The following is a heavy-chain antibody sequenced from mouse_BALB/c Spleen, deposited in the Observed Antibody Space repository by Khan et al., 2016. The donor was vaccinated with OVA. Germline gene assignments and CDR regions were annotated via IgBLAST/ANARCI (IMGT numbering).Heavy chain of an antibody. CDR2: ISSGGSYT. CDR1: GFTFSSYA. V-gene: IGHV5-9-3*01. Sequence: EVELVESGGGLVKPGGSLKLSCAASGFTFSSYAMSWVRQTPEKRLEWVATISSGGSYTYYPDSVKGRFTISRDNAKNTLYLQMSSLRSEDTAMYYCARHSPSWDWFAYWGQGTLVTVSA. CDR3: ARHSPSWDWFAY. J-gene: IGHJ3*01. D-gene: IGHD4-1*01.